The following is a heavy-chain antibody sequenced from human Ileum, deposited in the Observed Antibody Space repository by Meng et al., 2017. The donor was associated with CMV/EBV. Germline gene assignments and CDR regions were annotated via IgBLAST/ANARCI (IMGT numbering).Heavy chain of an antibody. CDR2: INHSGST. CDR1: GGSFSGYY. D-gene: IGHD2-2*01. J-gene: IGHJ4*02. CDR3: ASGGQYQLLSVY. V-gene: IGHV4-34*01. Sequence: CAVYGGSFSGYYWSWIRQPPGKGLEWIGEINHSGSTNYNPSLKSRVTISVDTSKNQFSLKLSSVTAADTAVYYCASGGQYQLLSVYWGQGTLVTVSS.